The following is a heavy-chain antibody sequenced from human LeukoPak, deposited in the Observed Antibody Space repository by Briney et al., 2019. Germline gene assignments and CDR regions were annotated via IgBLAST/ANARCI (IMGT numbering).Heavy chain of an antibody. J-gene: IGHJ5*02. V-gene: IGHV3-74*01. D-gene: IGHD5-12*01. CDR1: GFTFSPYW. Sequence: GGSLRLSCAASGFTFSPYWMHWVRQAPGKGLVWVSRINGDGSSTDYADSVKGRFTISRDNAKNTLYLQMNSLTAEDTAVYYCARDRGYQMVDPWGQGTLVTVSS. CDR3: ARDRGYQMVDP. CDR2: INGDGSST.